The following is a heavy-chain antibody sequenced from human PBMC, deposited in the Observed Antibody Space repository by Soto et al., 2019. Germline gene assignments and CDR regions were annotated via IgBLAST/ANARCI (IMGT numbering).Heavy chain of an antibody. D-gene: IGHD6-13*01. Sequence: SETLSLTCTVSGGSISSSSYYWGWIRQPPGKGLEWIGSIYYSGSTYYNPSLKSRVTISVDTSKNQFSLKLSSVTAADTAVYYCARLYSSSVGTFDYWGQGTLVTVSS. CDR2: IYYSGST. CDR1: GGSISSSSYY. V-gene: IGHV4-39*01. J-gene: IGHJ4*02. CDR3: ARLYSSSVGTFDY.